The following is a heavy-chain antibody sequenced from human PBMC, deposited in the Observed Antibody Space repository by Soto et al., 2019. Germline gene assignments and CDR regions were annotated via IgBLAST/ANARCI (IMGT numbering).Heavy chain of an antibody. Sequence: VASVKVSCKASGGTFSRYAISWVRQAPGQGLEWMGGIIPIFGTANYAQKFQGRVTITPDESTRTAYMELCSLRSEDTAAYYCARWATVCYYGMDVWSPGTAGTASS. CDR2: IIPIFGTA. D-gene: IGHD6-19*01. CDR1: GGTFSRYA. CDR3: ARWATVCYYGMDV. J-gene: IGHJ6*02. V-gene: IGHV1-69*13.